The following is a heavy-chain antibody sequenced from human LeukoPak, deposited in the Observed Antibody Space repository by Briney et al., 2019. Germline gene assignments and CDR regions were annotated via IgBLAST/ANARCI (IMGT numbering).Heavy chain of an antibody. CDR3: ARDYSYGSGSYDDY. CDR1: GFTVSSNY. D-gene: IGHD3-10*01. CDR2: IYSGGST. V-gene: IGHV3-53*01. J-gene: IGHJ4*02. Sequence: GGSLRLSCAASGFTVSSNYMSWVRQAPGKGLEWVSVIYSGGSTYYADSVKGRFTISRDNSKNTLYLQMNSLRAEDTAVYYCARDYSYGSGSYDDYWGQGTLVTVSS.